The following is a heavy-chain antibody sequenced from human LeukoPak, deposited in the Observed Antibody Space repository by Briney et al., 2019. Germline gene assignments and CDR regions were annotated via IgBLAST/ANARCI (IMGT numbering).Heavy chain of an antibody. CDR3: ANAILGQLPYPRGMDP. J-gene: IGHJ6*02. V-gene: IGHV3-23*01. CDR1: GFTFTSYA. Sequence: WGSLRLSCEASGFTFTSYAMHWVRQAPGKGLEWVSTINPSAASTYYADSVKGRFTMSRDTSKNTLYLQMDSLRSEDTAVYYCANAILGQLPYPRGMDPWGQGTMVTVSS. D-gene: IGHD2-2*01. CDR2: INPSAAST.